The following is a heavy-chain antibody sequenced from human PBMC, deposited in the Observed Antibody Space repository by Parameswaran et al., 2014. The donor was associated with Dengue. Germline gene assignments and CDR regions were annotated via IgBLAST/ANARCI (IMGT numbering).Heavy chain of an antibody. Sequence: RWIRQPPGKGLEWVANIKHDESEKYYVDSVKGRFIISRDNAKNSLYLQMISLRAEDTAVYYCARGGNSYYGMDVWGQGTTVTVSS. J-gene: IGHJ6*02. V-gene: IGHV3-7*01. CDR3: ARGGNSYYGMDV. D-gene: IGHD3-10*01. CDR2: IKHDESEK.